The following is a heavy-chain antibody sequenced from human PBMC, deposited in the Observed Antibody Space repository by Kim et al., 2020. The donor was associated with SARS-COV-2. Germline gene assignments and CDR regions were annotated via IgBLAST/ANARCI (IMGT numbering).Heavy chain of an antibody. Sequence: GGSLRLSCTTSGFSFGDYVVSWVRQAPGKGLEWIGFIRTKAKGGTTATAASVKGRFTISRADSKSIAYLQMNSLKTEDTAIYYCTRDSQPYCGGACWAGGDGWGQGTTVTVSA. CDR2: IRTKAKGGTT. CDR3: TRDSQPYCGGACWAGGDG. J-gene: IGHJ6*01. V-gene: IGHV3-49*04. D-gene: IGHD2-21*02. CDR1: GFSFGDYV.